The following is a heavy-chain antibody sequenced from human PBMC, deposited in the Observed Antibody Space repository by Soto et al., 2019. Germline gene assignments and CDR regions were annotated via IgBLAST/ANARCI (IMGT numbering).Heavy chain of an antibody. V-gene: IGHV1-46*01. Sequence: ASVKVSCKASGYTFTNYYIHWVRQAPGRGLEWMGIINPSGGSTSYAQKFQGRVTMTRDTSTSTVYMELSGLRSEDTAVYYCARDRRESCTNAVCYAFDYWGQGTLVTVSS. D-gene: IGHD2-8*01. CDR1: GYTFTNYY. CDR3: ARDRRESCTNAVCYAFDY. J-gene: IGHJ4*02. CDR2: INPSGGST.